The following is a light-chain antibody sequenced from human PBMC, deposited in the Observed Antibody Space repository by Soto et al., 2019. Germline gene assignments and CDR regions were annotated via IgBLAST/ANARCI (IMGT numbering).Light chain of an antibody. CDR1: QDISHF. CDR2: DAS. J-gene: IGKJ5*01. Sequence: DIQITQSPSSLFASVVDRVTITCLASQDISHFLNWYQQKPGKAPKLLIYDASNLQTGVPSRFSGRGSGTDFTFTISSLQPDDSGTYYCQQYDDLPITFGQGTRREIK. CDR3: QQYDDLPIT. V-gene: IGKV1-33*01.